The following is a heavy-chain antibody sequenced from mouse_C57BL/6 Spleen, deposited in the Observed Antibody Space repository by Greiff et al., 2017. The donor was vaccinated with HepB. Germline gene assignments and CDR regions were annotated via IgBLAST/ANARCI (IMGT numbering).Heavy chain of an antibody. CDR2: FYPGSGSI. D-gene: IGHD2-4*01. V-gene: IGHV1-62-2*01. J-gene: IGHJ3*01. CDR3: ARHEEGYYDYDDEPWFAY. Sequence: VQLQQSGAELVKPGASVKLSCKASGYTFTEYTIHWVKQRSGQGLEWIGWFYPGSGSIKYNEKFKDKATLTADKSSSTVYMELSRLTSEDSAVYFCARHEEGYYDYDDEPWFAYWGQGTLVTVSA. CDR1: GYTFTEYT.